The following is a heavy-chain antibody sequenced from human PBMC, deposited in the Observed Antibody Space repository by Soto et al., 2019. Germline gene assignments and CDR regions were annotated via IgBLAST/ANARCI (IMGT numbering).Heavy chain of an antibody. Sequence: PSETLSLTCTFSGGSISSYYWSWIRQPPGKGLEWIGYIYYSGSTNYNPSLESRVTISVDTSKNQFSLKLSSVTAADTAVYYCARSHMVRGYYYYMDVWGKGTTVTVSS. CDR3: ARSHMVRGYYYYMDV. CDR2: IYYSGST. D-gene: IGHD3-10*01. CDR1: GGSISSYY. J-gene: IGHJ6*03. V-gene: IGHV4-59*08.